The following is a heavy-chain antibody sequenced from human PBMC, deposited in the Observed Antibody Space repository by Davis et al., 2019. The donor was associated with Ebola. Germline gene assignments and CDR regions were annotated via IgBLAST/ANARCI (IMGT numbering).Heavy chain of an antibody. V-gene: IGHV4-39*01. CDR2: FYYGGST. D-gene: IGHD4-11*01. CDR1: GGSISSSSYY. Sequence: MPSETLSLTCTVSGGSISSSSYYWGWIRQPPGKGLEWIGSFYYGGSTYYNASLNSRVTISVDMSKNQFSLKLSSVTAADMAVYYCAATTITNWFDPWGQGTLVTVSP. J-gene: IGHJ5*02. CDR3: AATTITNWFDP.